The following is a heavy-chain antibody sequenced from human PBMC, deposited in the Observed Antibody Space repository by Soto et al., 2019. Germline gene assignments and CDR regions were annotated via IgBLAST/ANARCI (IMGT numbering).Heavy chain of an antibody. J-gene: IGHJ6*02. V-gene: IGHV4-39*07. CDR2: IYYSGST. D-gene: IGHD6-19*01. Sequence: SETLSLTCTVSGGSISSSSYYWGWIRQPPGKGLEWIGSIYYSGSTYYNPSLKSRVTISVDTSKNQFSLKLSSVTAEDTALYYCPKDRGWYIYYYGMDVWGQGTTVTVSS. CDR3: PKDRGWYIYYYGMDV. CDR1: GGSISSSSYY.